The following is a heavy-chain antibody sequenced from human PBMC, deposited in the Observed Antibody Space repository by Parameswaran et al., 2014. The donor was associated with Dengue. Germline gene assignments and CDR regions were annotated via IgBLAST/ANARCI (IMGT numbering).Heavy chain of an antibody. D-gene: IGHD2-2*01. CDR2: INHSGST. V-gene: IGHV4-34*01. J-gene: IGHJ6*03. CDR3: AREVPAANIYYYMDV. Sequence: RWIRQPPGKGLEWIGEINHSGSTNYNPSLKSRVTISVDTSKNQFSLKLSSVTAADTAVYYCAREVPAANIYYYMDVWGKGTTVTVSS.